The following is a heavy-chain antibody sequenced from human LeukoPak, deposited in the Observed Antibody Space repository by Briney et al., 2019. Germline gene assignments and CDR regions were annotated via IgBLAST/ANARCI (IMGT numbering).Heavy chain of an antibody. J-gene: IGHJ4*02. V-gene: IGHV4-39*01. CDR1: GGSISSSYYY. Sequence: TSETLSLTCTVSGGSISSSYYYWGWIRQPPGKGLEWIATIYYSGSTYYNPSLKSRVTISVDTSKNQFSLKLSSVTAPDTAVYYCARHEDRNWYFDHWGQGTLVTVSS. CDR2: IYYSGST. CDR3: ARHEDRNWYFDH. D-gene: IGHD1-1*01.